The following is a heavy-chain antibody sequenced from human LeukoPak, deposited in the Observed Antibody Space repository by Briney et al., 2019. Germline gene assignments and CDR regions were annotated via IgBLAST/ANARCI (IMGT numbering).Heavy chain of an antibody. CDR1: GYTFTSYY. V-gene: IGHV1-46*01. CDR2: INPSGGST. J-gene: IGHJ4*02. Sequence: ASVNVSCKASGYTFTSYYMHWVRQAPGQGLEWMGIINPSGGSTSYAQKFQGRVTMTRDTSTSTVYMELSSLRSEDTAVYYCARDPSPSSGWYPTRGYYFDYWGQGTLVTVSS. CDR3: ARDPSPSSGWYPTRGYYFDY. D-gene: IGHD6-19*01.